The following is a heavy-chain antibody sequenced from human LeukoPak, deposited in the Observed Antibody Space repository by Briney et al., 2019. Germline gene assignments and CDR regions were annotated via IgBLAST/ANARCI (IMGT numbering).Heavy chain of an antibody. Sequence: SETLSLTCAVYGGSFSGYYWSWIRQPPGKGLEWIGEVNHSGSTNYNPSLKSRVTISVDTSKNQFSLKLSSATAADTAVYYCAREDCSSTSCAIDYWGQGTLVTVSS. V-gene: IGHV4-34*01. CDR1: GGSFSGYY. J-gene: IGHJ4*02. CDR3: AREDCSSTSCAIDY. CDR2: VNHSGST. D-gene: IGHD2-2*01.